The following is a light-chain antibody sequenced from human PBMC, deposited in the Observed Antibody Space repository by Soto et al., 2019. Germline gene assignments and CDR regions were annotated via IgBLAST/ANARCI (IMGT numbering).Light chain of an antibody. CDR1: QNINSY. V-gene: IGKV1-39*01. J-gene: IGKJ5*01. Sequence: DIQMTQSPSSLSASVGDRVTITCRARQNINSYLNWYQQKPGKAPKLLIYAASSLQSGVPSRFSGSGSGIDFTLTVSSLQPEDFATYYCNQSYDIPTFGQGTRLEIK. CDR2: AAS. CDR3: NQSYDIPT.